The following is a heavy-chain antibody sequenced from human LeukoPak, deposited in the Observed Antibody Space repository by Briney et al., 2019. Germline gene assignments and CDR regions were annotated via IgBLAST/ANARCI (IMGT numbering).Heavy chain of an antibody. CDR3: ARGGDYGDYSKIFYYVDV. CDR2: IYTSENT. CDR1: GGYIGSYY. J-gene: IGHJ6*03. Sequence: PSETLSLTCTVSGGYIGSYYWSWIRQPAGKGLEWIGRIYTSENTDYNPSLKSRVTMSVDMSTSQFSLRLTSVTAADTAVYYCARGGDYGDYSKIFYYVDVGGKGTTVTVSS. V-gene: IGHV4-4*07. D-gene: IGHD4-17*01.